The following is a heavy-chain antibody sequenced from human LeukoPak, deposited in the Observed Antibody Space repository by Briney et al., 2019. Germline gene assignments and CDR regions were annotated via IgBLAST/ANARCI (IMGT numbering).Heavy chain of an antibody. J-gene: IGHJ6*02. V-gene: IGHV4-59*08. Sequence: SETLSLTCTVSGGSISSYYWSWIRQPPGKGLEWIGYIYYSGSTNYNPSLKSRVTISVDTSKNQFSLKLSSVTAADTAVYYCASGVVQGIRDMKGVTRPGYYYDMDVWGQGTTVTVSS. CDR2: IYYSGST. D-gene: IGHD2-8*01. CDR3: ASGVVQGIRDMKGVTRPGYYYDMDV. CDR1: GGSISSYY.